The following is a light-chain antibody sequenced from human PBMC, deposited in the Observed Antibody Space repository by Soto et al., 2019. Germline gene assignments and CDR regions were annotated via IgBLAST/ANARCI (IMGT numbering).Light chain of an antibody. V-gene: IGKV1-9*01. CDR1: QGIGSY. J-gene: IGKJ5*01. CDR3: QQYYSYPPIT. CDR2: AAS. Sequence: IQLTQSPSSLSASVGDRVTITCRASQGIGSYLAWYQQKPGEAPKLLIFAASTLQSGVPSRFSGSGSGTDFTLTISSLQAEDFATYYCQQYYSYPPITFGQGTLLEI.